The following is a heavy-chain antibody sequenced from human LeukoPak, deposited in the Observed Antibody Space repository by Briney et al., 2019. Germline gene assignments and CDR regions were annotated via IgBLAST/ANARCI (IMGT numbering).Heavy chain of an antibody. CDR1: GFTFSNYW. J-gene: IGHJ6*02. CDR3: GRHGYYYYYGMDV. V-gene: IGHV3-74*01. Sequence: GGSLRLSCAASGFTFSNYWMHWVRQAPGKGLVWVSRINGDGSTINYADSVKGRFTISRDNAKSTLYLQVNSLRAEDTAVYYCGRHGYYYYYGMDVWGQGTTVTVSS. CDR2: INGDGSTI.